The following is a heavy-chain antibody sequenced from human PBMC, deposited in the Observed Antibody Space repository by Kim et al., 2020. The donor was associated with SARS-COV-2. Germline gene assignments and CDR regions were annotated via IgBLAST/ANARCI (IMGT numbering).Heavy chain of an antibody. CDR3: ASRYYDFWSGYYSVDY. V-gene: IGHV4-39*01. D-gene: IGHD3-3*01. CDR1: GGSISSSSYY. CDR2: IYYSGST. J-gene: IGHJ4*02. Sequence: SETLSLTCTVSGGSISSSSYYWGWIRQPPGKGLEWIGSIYYSGSTYYNPSLKSRVTISVDTSKNQFSLKLSSVTAADTAVYYCASRYYDFWSGYYSVDYWGQGTLVTVSS.